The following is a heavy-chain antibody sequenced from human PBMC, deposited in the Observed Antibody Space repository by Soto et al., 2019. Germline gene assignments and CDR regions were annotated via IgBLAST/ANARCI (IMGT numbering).Heavy chain of an antibody. Sequence: QVQLQESGPGLVKPSQTLSLTCTVSGGSISSGGYYWSWIRQHPGKGLEWIGYIYYSGSTYYNPSLKRRVTISVDTSKNQFSLKLSSVTAADTAVYYCARDRGPYSSPGTWFDPWGQGTLVTVSS. V-gene: IGHV4-31*03. CDR3: ARDRGPYSSPGTWFDP. CDR1: GGSISSGGYY. J-gene: IGHJ5*02. D-gene: IGHD6-13*01. CDR2: IYYSGST.